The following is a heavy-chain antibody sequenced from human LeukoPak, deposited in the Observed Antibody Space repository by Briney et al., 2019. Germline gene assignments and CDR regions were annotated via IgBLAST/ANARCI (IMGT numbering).Heavy chain of an antibody. Sequence: PGGSLRLSCAASGFTFSSYAMHWVRLAPGKGLEYVSAISSKGGSTYYANSVTGRSTISRANSKHPLYLHMGSLRAEDMAVYYCAREGRYYDSSGYISRYFDYWGQGTLVTVSS. CDR3: AREGRYYDSSGYISRYFDY. J-gene: IGHJ4*02. V-gene: IGHV3-64*01. D-gene: IGHD3-22*01. CDR2: ISSKGGST. CDR1: GFTFSSYA.